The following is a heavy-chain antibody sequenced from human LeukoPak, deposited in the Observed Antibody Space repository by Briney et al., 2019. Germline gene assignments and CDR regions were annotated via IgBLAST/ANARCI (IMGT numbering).Heavy chain of an antibody. V-gene: IGHV4-30-4*01. Sequence: SETLSLTCTVSGGSISSGDYYWSWIRQPPGKGLEWIGYIYYSGSTYYNPSLKSRVTISVDTSKNQFSLKLSSVTAADTAVYYCASINYGSGSYYIIPPFDYWGQGTLVTVSS. J-gene: IGHJ4*02. CDR3: ASINYGSGSYYIIPPFDY. CDR2: IYYSGST. CDR1: GGSISSGDYY. D-gene: IGHD3-10*01.